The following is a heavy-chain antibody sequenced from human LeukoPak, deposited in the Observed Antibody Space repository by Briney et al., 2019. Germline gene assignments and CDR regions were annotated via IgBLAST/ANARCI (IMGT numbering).Heavy chain of an antibody. Sequence: TGGSLRLSCAASGFTFNKYGMHWVRQAPGKGLEWDAFIRDDGSYKYYADSVKGRFTISRDNSKNTLYLQMNSLRTEDTAVYYCAKDSGNPGGYYLDYWGQGTLVTVSS. J-gene: IGHJ4*02. V-gene: IGHV3-30*02. D-gene: IGHD4-23*01. CDR1: GFTFNKYG. CDR3: AKDSGNPGGYYLDY. CDR2: IRDDGSYK.